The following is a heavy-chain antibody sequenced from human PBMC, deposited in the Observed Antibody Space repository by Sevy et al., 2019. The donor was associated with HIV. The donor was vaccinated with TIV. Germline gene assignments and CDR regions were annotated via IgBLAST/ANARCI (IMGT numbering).Heavy chain of an antibody. CDR2: IYSGGST. CDR3: VLIVGATTGYYYYYGMDV. V-gene: IGHV3-53*01. D-gene: IGHD1-26*01. Sequence: GGSLRLSCAASGFTVSSNYMSWVRQAPGKGLEWVSVIYSGGSTYYADSGKGRFTISRDNSKNTLYLQMNSLRAGDTAVYYCVLIVGATTGYYYYYGMDVWGQGTTVTVSS. J-gene: IGHJ6*02. CDR1: GFTVSSNY.